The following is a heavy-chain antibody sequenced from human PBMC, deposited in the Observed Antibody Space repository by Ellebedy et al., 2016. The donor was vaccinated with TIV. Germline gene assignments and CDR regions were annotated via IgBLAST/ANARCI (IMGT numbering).Heavy chain of an antibody. CDR1: GYTFNSYA. J-gene: IGHJ4*02. Sequence: AASVKVSCKASGYTFNSYAVHWGRQAPGQRLEWMGWIIGGNGSTKYSQKFQGRLTITRATSANTAYMELSSLRSEDTAVYSCARDWDTVLVPGVWGQGTLVTVSS. CDR3: ARDWDTVLVPGV. CDR2: IIGGNGST. D-gene: IGHD5-18*01. V-gene: IGHV1-3*01.